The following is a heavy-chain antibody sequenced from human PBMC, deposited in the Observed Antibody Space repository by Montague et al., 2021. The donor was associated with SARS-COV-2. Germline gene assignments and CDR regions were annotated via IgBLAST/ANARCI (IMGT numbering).Heavy chain of an antibody. V-gene: IGHV4-59*13. Sequence: SETLSLTCSVSGGSFSSYYWSWIRQSPGKGLEWIGYIFHSGITDYNPSLKSRVTISVDMSKNQFSLQLNSVTAADSAVYYCARTEYNWNDWFDPWGQGTLVAVSS. D-gene: IGHD1-20*01. CDR3: ARTEYNWNDWFDP. CDR2: IFHSGIT. J-gene: IGHJ5*02. CDR1: GGSFSSYY.